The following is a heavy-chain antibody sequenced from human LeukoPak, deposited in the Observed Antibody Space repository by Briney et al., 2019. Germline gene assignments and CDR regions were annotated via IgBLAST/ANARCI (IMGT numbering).Heavy chain of an antibody. CDR2: ISGSGGST. J-gene: IGHJ4*02. D-gene: IGHD3-16*02. Sequence: GGSLRLSCAASGFTFSSYAMSWVRQAPGKGLEWVSAISGSGGSTYYADSVKGRFTISRDNSKNTLYLQMNSLRAEDTAVYYCAKHGYVWRSYRPHFDYWGQGTLVTVSS. V-gene: IGHV3-23*01. CDR3: AKHGYVWRSYRPHFDY. CDR1: GFTFSSYA.